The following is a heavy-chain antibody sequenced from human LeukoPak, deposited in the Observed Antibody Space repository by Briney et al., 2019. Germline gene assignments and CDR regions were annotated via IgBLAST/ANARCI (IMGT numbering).Heavy chain of an antibody. D-gene: IGHD3-9*01. V-gene: IGHV4-39*07. CDR2: IYYSGST. CDR1: GGSISSSSYY. J-gene: IGHJ4*02. Sequence: PSETLSLTCTVSGGSISSSSYYWGWIRQPPGKGLEWIGSIYYSGSTYYNPSLKSRVTISVDTSKNQFSLKLSSVTAADTAVYYCARDGGLLTGYYKSLFFDYWGQGTLVTVSS. CDR3: ARDGGLLTGYYKSLFFDY.